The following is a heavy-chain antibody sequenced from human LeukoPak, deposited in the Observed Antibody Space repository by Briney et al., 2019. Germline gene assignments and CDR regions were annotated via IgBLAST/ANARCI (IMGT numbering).Heavy chain of an antibody. CDR3: ARLPTVTTSFDY. D-gene: IGHD4-17*01. Sequence: SETLSLTCTVSGGSISSYYWSWIRQPAGKGLKWIGRIYTSGTTHYNPSLKSRVTMSVDTSKNQFSLKLSSVTAADTAVYYCARLPTVTTSFDYWGQGTLVTVSS. CDR2: IYTSGTT. CDR1: GGSISSYY. V-gene: IGHV4-4*07. J-gene: IGHJ4*02.